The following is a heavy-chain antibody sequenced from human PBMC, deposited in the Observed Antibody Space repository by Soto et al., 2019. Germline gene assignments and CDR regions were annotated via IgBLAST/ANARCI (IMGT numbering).Heavy chain of an antibody. J-gene: IGHJ3*02. D-gene: IGHD4-17*01. CDR2: ISGSGGST. V-gene: IGHV3-23*01. Sequence: GGSLRLSCAASGFTFSSYAMSWVRQAPGKGLEWVSAISGSGGSTYYADSVKGRFTISRDNSKNTLYLQMNSLRAEDTAVYYCATLTSHDYGGKDAFDIWGQGTMVTVSS. CDR3: ATLTSHDYGGKDAFDI. CDR1: GFTFSSYA.